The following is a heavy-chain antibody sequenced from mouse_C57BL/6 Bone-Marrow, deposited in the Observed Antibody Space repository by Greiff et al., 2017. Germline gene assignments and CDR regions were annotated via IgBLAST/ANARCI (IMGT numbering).Heavy chain of an antibody. Sequence: VQLQQPGAELVKPGASVKLSCKASGYTFTSYWMQWVKQRPGQGLEWIGEIDPSDSYTNYNQKFKGKATLTVDTSSSTAYIQLSSLTSEDSAVYYCARWLLRLDYWGQGTTLTVSS. CDR2: IDPSDSYT. CDR1: GYTFTSYW. CDR3: ARWLLRLDY. D-gene: IGHD1-2*01. J-gene: IGHJ2*01. V-gene: IGHV1-50*01.